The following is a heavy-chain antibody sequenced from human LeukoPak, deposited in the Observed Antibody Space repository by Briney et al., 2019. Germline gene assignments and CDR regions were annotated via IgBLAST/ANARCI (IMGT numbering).Heavy chain of an antibody. Sequence: SETLSLTCTVSSGSISSSPYYWGWIRQSPGKGLEWIGSISYSGSTYYNPSLKSRVTISVDTSKNQFSLKLSSVTAADTAVYYCARRGSSSYYYYMDVWGKGTTVTIPS. D-gene: IGHD6-13*01. J-gene: IGHJ6*03. CDR3: ARRGSSSYYYYMDV. CDR1: SGSISSSPYY. V-gene: IGHV4-39*01. CDR2: ISYSGST.